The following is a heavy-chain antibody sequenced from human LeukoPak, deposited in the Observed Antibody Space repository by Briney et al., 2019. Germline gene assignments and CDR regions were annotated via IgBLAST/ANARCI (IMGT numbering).Heavy chain of an antibody. Sequence: KPGGSLRLSCAASGFTVSSNYMNWVRQAPGKGLEWVSSITRSSFNIYYADSVRGRFTISRDNAKSSLYLQMNSLRAEDTAVYYCARISCSGGTCYYYFDYWGQGTLVTVSS. D-gene: IGHD2-15*01. J-gene: IGHJ4*02. CDR2: ITRSSFNI. CDR1: GFTVSSNY. V-gene: IGHV3-21*01. CDR3: ARISCSGGTCYYYFDY.